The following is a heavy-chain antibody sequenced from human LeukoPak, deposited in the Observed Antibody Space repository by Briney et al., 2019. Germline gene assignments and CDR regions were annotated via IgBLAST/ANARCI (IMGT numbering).Heavy chain of an antibody. Sequence: SETLSLTCTVSGGSISSYYWSWIRQAPGKGLEWIGYIYYSGSTNYNPSLKSRVTISVDTSKNQFSLKLSSVTAADTAVYYCARGSYYYYYGMDVWGQGTTVTVSS. CDR2: IYYSGST. CDR3: ARGSYYYYYGMDV. CDR1: GGSISSYY. J-gene: IGHJ6*02. V-gene: IGHV4-59*01.